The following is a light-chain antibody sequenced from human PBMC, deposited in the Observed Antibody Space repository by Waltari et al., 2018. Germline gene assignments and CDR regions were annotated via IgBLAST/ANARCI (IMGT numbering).Light chain of an antibody. CDR1: KGISSW. CDR3: QQANSFPPT. J-gene: IGKJ2*01. CDR2: ATS. V-gene: IGKV1-12*01. Sequence: DIQMTQSPSSVSASVGDRVTITCRASKGISSWLAWYQQKPGKAPDLLIYATSSLESGVPSRFSGSESGTDFTLTISRLQPEDVAIYYCQQANSFPPTFGQGTKVEIK.